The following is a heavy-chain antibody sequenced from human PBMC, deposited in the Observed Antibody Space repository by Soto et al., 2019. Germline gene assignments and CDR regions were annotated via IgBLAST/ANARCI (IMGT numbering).Heavy chain of an antibody. CDR1: GFTFSTCV. V-gene: IGHV3-23*01. Sequence: EVHLLESGGGLVHPGESLRLSCGAAGFTFSTCVMTWVRQAPGKGLARGSCITDSGTGTYYADSVKGRFTISRDNSKNTMYLQMNNLRAEDTGVYYCSKGLINGRWYAEDWGQGTLVTVSS. D-gene: IGHD6-13*01. J-gene: IGHJ4*02. CDR3: SKGLINGRWYAED. CDR2: ITDSGTGT.